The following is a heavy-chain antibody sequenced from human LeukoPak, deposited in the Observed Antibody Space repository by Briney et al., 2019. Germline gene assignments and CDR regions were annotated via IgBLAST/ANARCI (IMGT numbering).Heavy chain of an antibody. J-gene: IGHJ4*02. V-gene: IGHV1-69*05. CDR2: IIPIFGTA. CDR3: AREDSSSSGTHFDY. D-gene: IGHD6-6*01. CDR1: GGTFSSYA. Sequence: ASVKFSCKASGGTFSSYAISWVRQAPGQGLEWMGGIIPIFGTANYAQKFQGRVTITTDESTSTAYMELSSLRSEDTAVYYCAREDSSSSGTHFDYWGQGTLVTVSS.